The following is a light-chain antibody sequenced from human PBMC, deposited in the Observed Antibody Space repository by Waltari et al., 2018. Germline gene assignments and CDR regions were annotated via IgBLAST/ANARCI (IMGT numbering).Light chain of an antibody. CDR3: EHYVRLPVT. J-gene: IGKJ1*01. CDR1: ESVGKS. V-gene: IGKV3-20*01. CDR2: GVS. Sequence: EIVLTQSPGTLSLSPGERATLSCRASESVGKSLAWYQQKRGQAPRVLIYGVSTRASGIPDRFSGSGSGTDFSLVISRLEPEDFAVYYCEHYVRLPVTFGQGTKVEIK.